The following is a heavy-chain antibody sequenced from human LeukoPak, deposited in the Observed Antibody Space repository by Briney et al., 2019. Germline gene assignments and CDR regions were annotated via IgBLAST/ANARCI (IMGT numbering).Heavy chain of an antibody. V-gene: IGHV4-59*12. CDR3: AKEGMGSEATTADGAFDI. CDR1: GGSISVYH. Sequence: SETLSLTCTVSGGSISVYHWSWIRQPPGKGLEWIGYLYDTGSTNYNPSLKSRVTISVDTSKNQISLKLSSVTAAGSAVYLCAKEGMGSEATTADGAFDIWGQGTTVTVSS. J-gene: IGHJ3*02. D-gene: IGHD1-26*01. CDR2: LYDTGST.